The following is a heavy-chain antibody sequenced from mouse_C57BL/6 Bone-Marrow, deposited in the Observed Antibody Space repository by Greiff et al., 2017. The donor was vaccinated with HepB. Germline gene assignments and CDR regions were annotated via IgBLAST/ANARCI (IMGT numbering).Heavy chain of an antibody. J-gene: IGHJ1*03. CDR3: TREGITTVRFDV. D-gene: IGHD1-1*01. V-gene: IGHV5-9-1*02. CDR1: GFTFSSYA. CDR2: ISSGGDYI. Sequence: EVKLQESGEGLVKPGGSLKLSCAASGFTFSSYAMSWVRQTPEKRLEWVAYISSGGDYIYYADTVKGRFTISRDNARNTLYLQMSSLKSEDTAMYYCTREGITTVRFDVWGTGTTVTVSS.